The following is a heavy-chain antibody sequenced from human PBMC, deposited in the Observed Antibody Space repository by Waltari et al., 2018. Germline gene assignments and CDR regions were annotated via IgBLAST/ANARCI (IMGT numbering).Heavy chain of an antibody. D-gene: IGHD3-3*01. CDR2: IYYSGST. V-gene: IGHV4-59*01. J-gene: IGHJ6*02. CDR1: GGPISSYY. Sequence: QVQLQESGPGLVKPSETMSLTCTVSGGPISSYYWTWIRPPPGKGLEWIGYIYYSGSTNYNPSLKSRVTISVDTSKNQFSLKLSSVTAADTAVYYCARAAIFGVVIDGMDVWGQGTTVTVSS. CDR3: ARAAIFGVVIDGMDV.